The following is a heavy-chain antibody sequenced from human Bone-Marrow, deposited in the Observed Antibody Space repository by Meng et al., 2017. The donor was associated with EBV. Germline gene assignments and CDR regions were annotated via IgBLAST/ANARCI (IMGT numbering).Heavy chain of an antibody. CDR3: ARNLYGDGMRDY. D-gene: IGHD2-21*02. CDR1: GYTFSSFD. CDR2: MSPDSGKT. J-gene: IGHJ4*02. Sequence: QVQLVQSGAEVKKPGASVKVSCKGSGYTFSSFDINWVRQATGQGLEWIGWMSPDSGKTGYAEKFQGRVTLTRDTSINTAYLELSSLTSEDTAVYYCARNLYGDGMRDYWGQGTLVTVSS. V-gene: IGHV1-8*01.